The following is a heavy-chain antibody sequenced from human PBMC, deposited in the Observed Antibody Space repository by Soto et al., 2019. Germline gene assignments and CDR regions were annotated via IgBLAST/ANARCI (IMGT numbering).Heavy chain of an antibody. CDR2: ISPYNGHT. D-gene: IGHD3-3*01. J-gene: IGHJ6*02. CDR3: GRGGSGYHTGRGFAGAMDV. Sequence: QVQLVQSGAEVKKPGASVKVSCKASGYIFTGYGISWVRQAPGQGLEWIGWISPYNGHTEYAQSLQGRLTVTADKSTTTANMERRSLRSDGTAVYYWGRGGSGYHTGRGFAGAMDVWGQGTTVTVSS. CDR1: GYIFTGYG. V-gene: IGHV1-18*04.